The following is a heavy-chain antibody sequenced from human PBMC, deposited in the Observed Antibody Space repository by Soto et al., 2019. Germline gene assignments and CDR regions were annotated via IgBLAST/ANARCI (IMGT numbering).Heavy chain of an antibody. V-gene: IGHV3-48*02. CDR2: ISSSSSTI. CDR1: GFTIISYS. CDR3: ARDGAYDSSAGEGWFDP. J-gene: IGHJ5*02. D-gene: IGHD3-22*01. Sequence: PGLPMRVSCAAAGFTIISYSMNWVRKTTGKGLEWVSYISSSSSTIYYADSVKGRFTISRDNAKNSLYLQMNSLRDEDTAVYYCARDGAYDSSAGEGWFDPWGQGTLVTVSS.